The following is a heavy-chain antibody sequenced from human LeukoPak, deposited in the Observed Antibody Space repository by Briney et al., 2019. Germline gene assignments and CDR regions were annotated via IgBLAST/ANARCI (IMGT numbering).Heavy chain of an antibody. V-gene: IGHV3-74*01. CDR2: IYSDGSRT. Sequence: GGSLRLTCAASGFTFSSYWMHWVRRGPGKGLVWVSRIYSDGSRTTYADSVKGRFTISGDNSKNTLYLQVNSLRADDTAVYYCARHVVAVGFDYWGRGTLVTVSS. CDR3: ARHVVAVGFDY. D-gene: IGHD3-22*01. J-gene: IGHJ4*02. CDR1: GFTFSSYW.